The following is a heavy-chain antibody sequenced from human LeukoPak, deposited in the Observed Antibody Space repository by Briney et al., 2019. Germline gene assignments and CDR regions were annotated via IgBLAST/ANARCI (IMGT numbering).Heavy chain of an antibody. Sequence: SETLSLTCTVSGGSIITGGYYWSWIRQHPGKGLEWIGYIYYSGNTYYNPSLKSRVNILVDTSKNEFSLKLSSVTAADTAVYYCARHYCSSTSCYVYFQHWGQGTLVTVSS. CDR2: IYYSGNT. J-gene: IGHJ1*01. V-gene: IGHV4-31*03. CDR3: ARHYCSSTSCYVYFQH. CDR1: GGSIITGGYY. D-gene: IGHD2-2*01.